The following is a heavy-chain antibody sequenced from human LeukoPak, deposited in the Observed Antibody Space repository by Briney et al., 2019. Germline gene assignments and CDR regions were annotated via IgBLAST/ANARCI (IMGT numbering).Heavy chain of an antibody. CDR1: GDSISSFY. J-gene: IGHJ3*02. Sequence: SETLSLTCTVSGDSISSFYWSWIRQPAGKGLEWIGRIYSSGSTNYNPSLESRVTMSVDTSKNQLSPKLSSVTAADTAVYFCARGPYSYDSSGAFDIWGQGTMVTVSS. V-gene: IGHV4-4*07. CDR2: IYSSGST. D-gene: IGHD3-22*01. CDR3: ARGPYSYDSSGAFDI.